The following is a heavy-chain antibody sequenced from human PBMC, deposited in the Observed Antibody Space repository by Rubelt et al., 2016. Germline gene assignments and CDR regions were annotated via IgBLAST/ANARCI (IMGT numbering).Heavy chain of an antibody. CDR3: ISYV. Sequence: EVQLVESGGGLVQPGGSLRLSCAASGFSVSSKYMAWVRQAPGKGLEWVSSIYANGNTHYADSMKGRLNMSRDNAQNTVFLQMDRLRVDDTAVFYCISYVWGQGTMVTVSS. J-gene: IGHJ3*01. V-gene: IGHV3-66*01. CDR2: IYANGNT. CDR1: GFSVSSKY.